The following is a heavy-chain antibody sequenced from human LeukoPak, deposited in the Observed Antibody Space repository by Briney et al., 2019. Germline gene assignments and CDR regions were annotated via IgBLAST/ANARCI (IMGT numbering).Heavy chain of an antibody. CDR1: GGTFSSYA. CDR2: IIPIFGTA. Sequence: ASVKVSCKASGGTFSSYAISWVRPAPGQGHEWIGGIIPIFGTANYAQKFQGRFTITTDDSRSTANMELSSLRPEETAVYYCARVATVRAFDIWGQGTMVTVSS. CDR3: ARVATVRAFDI. J-gene: IGHJ3*02. D-gene: IGHD4-17*01. V-gene: IGHV1-69*05.